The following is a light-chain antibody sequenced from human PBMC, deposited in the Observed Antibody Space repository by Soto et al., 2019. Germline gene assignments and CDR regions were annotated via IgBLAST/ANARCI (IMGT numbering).Light chain of an antibody. V-gene: IGLV2-14*01. CDR1: SSDVGGYNY. CDR2: DVS. J-gene: IGLJ1*01. CDR3: SSYTSSSTLYV. Sequence: QSALTQPASVSGSPGQSSTISCTGTSSDVGGYNYVSWYQQHPGKAPKLMIYDVSNRPSGVSNRFSGSKSGNTASLTISGLQAEDEAAYYCSSYTSSSTLYVFGTGTKVTVL.